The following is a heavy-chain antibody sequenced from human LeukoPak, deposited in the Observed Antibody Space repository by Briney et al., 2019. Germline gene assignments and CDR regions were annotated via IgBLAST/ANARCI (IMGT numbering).Heavy chain of an antibody. J-gene: IGHJ4*02. Sequence: SETLSLTCTVSGGSISSSSYYWGWIRQPPGKGLEWIGSIYYSGSTYYNPSLKSRVTISVDTSKNQFSLKLSSVTAADTAVYSCARDFGLATMIFDYWGQGTLVTVSS. D-gene: IGHD5-24*01. CDR3: ARDFGLATMIFDY. CDR2: IYYSGST. CDR1: GGSISSSSYY. V-gene: IGHV4-39*07.